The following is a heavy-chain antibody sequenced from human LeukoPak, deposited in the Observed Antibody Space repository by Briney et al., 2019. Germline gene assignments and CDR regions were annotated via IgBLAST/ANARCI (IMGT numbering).Heavy chain of an antibody. V-gene: IGHV3-33*01. D-gene: IGHD3-10*01. CDR2: IWYDGSNK. Sequence: GGSLRLSCAASGFTFSTQGTHWVRQAPGKGLEWVALIWYDGSNKYYADSVKGRFTISRDNSKNTLYLQMNGLRVEDTAVCYCARDLRKGSYFDCWGQGTLVTVSS. CDR1: GFTFSTQG. CDR3: ARDLRKGSYFDC. J-gene: IGHJ4*02.